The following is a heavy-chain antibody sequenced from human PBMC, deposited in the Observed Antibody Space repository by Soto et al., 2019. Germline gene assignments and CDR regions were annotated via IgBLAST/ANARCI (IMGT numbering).Heavy chain of an antibody. CDR1: GGTFSSYW. D-gene: IGHD6-19*01. CDR3: ARGPTQWLVS. V-gene: IGHV3-74*02. CDR2: INSDGSST. J-gene: IGHJ5*02. Sequence: VQLVQSGAEVKKPGSSVKVSCKASGGTFSSYWMHWVRQAPGKGLVWVSRINSDGSSTSYADSVKGRFTISRDNAKNTLYLQMNSLRAEDTAVYYCARGPTQWLVSWGQGTLVTVSS.